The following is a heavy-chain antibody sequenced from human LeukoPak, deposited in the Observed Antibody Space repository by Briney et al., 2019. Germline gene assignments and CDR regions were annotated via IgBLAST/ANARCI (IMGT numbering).Heavy chain of an antibody. CDR1: GGSISSYY. CDR3: ARVKGSSGYYLDY. V-gene: IGHV4-4*07. D-gene: IGHD3-22*01. CDR2: IYTSGST. Sequence: SETLSLTCTVSGGSISSYYWSWNRQPAGKGLEWIGRIYTSGSTNYNPSLKSRVTISVDTSKNQFSLKLTSVTAADTAVYYCARVKGSSGYYLDYWGQGTLVTVSS. J-gene: IGHJ4*02.